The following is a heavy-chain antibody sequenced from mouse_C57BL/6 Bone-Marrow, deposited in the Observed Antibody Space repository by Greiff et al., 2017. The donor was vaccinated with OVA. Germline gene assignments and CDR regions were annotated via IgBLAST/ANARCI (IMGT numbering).Heavy chain of an antibody. CDR2: IHPNSGST. Sequence: QVQLQQSGAELVKPGASVKLSCKASGYTFTSYWMHWVKQRPGQGLEWIGMIHPNSGSTNYNEKFKSKATLTVDKSSSTAYMQLSSLTSEDSAVYYCAGAPYDGSSERYFDVWGTGTTVTVSS. D-gene: IGHD1-1*01. CDR1: GYTFTSYW. J-gene: IGHJ1*03. CDR3: AGAPYDGSSERYFDV. V-gene: IGHV1-64*01.